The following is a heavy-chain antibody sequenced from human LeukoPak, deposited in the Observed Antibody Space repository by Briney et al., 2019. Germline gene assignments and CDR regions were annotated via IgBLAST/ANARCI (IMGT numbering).Heavy chain of an antibody. CDR1: GGTFSSYT. J-gene: IGHJ5*02. CDR3: ARDYRGGEVLMVYASVRNWFDP. V-gene: IGHV1-69*04. CDR2: IIPILGIA. Sequence: ASVKVSCKASGGTFSSYTISWVRQAPGQGLEWMGRIIPILGIANYAQKFQGRVTITADKSTSTAYMELSSLRSEDTAVYYCARDYRGGEVLMVYASVRNWFDPWGQGTLVTVSS. D-gene: IGHD2-8*01.